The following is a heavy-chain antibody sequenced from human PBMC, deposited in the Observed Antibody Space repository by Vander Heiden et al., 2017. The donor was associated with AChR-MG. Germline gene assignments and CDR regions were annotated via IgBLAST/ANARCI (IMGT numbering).Heavy chain of an antibody. Sequence: QAQVVASGGGVVQPGVPLRLSCVVSGVTFSNYGMHWVRQAPGKGLEWVAVIWHDGTNKYYADSVKGRFTISRDNSNNEVFLQMNSLRAEDTAVYYCSGNFDFWGQGTLVTVSS. J-gene: IGHJ4*02. D-gene: IGHD2-21*01. CDR3: SGNFDF. CDR2: IWHDGTNK. CDR1: GVTFSNYG. V-gene: IGHV3-33*01.